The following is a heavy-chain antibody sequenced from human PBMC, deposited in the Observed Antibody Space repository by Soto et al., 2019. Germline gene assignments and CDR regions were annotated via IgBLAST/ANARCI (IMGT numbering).Heavy chain of an antibody. CDR1: GGSISTSSYY. CDR3: ATYRGDFWSGYTRFDY. D-gene: IGHD3-3*01. J-gene: IGHJ4*02. CDR2: IYYSGST. Sequence: SETLSLTCIVSGGSISTSSYYWGWIRQPPGKGLEWIGTIYYSGSTYYNPSLKSRVTMSVDTSKNQFSLKLSSVTAADTAVYYCATYRGDFWSGYTRFDYWGQGALVTVSS. V-gene: IGHV4-39*01.